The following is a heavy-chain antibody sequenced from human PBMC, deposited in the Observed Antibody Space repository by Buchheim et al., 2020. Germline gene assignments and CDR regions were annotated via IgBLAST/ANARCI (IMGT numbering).Heavy chain of an antibody. Sequence: QVQLVQSGAEMKKPGSSVKVSCKSSGDTFSRYGISWVRQAPGHGLEWMGGIIPLFGTANYAQKFQGRVTITADESTSTAYMGLRSLRYEDTAMYYCARGPSSSGYYYFYWGQGT. CDR2: IIPLFGTA. D-gene: IGHD3-22*01. J-gene: IGHJ4*02. V-gene: IGHV1-69*01. CDR1: GDTFSRYG. CDR3: ARGPSSSGYYYFY.